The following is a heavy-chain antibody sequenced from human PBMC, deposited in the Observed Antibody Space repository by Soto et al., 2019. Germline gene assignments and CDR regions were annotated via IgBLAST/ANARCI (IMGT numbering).Heavy chain of an antibody. CDR1: RTTFSNLA. J-gene: IGHJ4*02. D-gene: IGHD3-22*01. Sequence: QVRLVQSGAEVKKTGSSVKVSCEASRTTFSNLAIGWVRQAPGQGLEWMGGIILPFGTPNYAQKFQGRVTISAGESMTTAYMELRGLRSEDTAVYYCVRGPDYEGYFDYWGQGTLVTVSS. V-gene: IGHV1-69*12. CDR3: VRGPDYEGYFDY. CDR2: IILPFGTP.